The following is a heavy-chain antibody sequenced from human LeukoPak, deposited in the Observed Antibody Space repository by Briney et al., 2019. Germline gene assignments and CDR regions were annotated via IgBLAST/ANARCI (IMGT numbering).Heavy chain of an antibody. Sequence: SETLSLTCTVSGGSISSYYWSWIRQPPGKGLEWIGYIYYSGSTNYNPSLKSRVTISVDTSKNQFSLKLSSVTAADTAVYYCARTSLWFGDLSTVDYWGQGTLVTVSS. D-gene: IGHD3-10*01. CDR1: GGSISSYY. CDR3: ARTSLWFGDLSTVDY. J-gene: IGHJ4*02. V-gene: IGHV4-59*08. CDR2: IYYSGST.